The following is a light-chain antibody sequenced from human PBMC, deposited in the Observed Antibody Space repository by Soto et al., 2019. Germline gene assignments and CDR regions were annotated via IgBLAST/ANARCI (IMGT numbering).Light chain of an antibody. CDR2: AVS. CDR3: QQYDTSPGT. V-gene: IGKV3-20*01. CDR1: RSVPNNY. J-gene: IGKJ1*01. Sequence: EIVLTQSPGTLSSSPGERATLSCRASRSVPNNYLAWYQQKPGQSPRLLIYAVSSRAIGIPDRFSGSGSGTDFTLTISSLEPEDFAVYYCQQYDTSPGTFGQGTKVESK.